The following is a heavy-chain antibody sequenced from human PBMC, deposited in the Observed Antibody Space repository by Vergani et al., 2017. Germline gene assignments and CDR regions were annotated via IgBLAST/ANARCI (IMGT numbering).Heavy chain of an antibody. V-gene: IGHV3-30*03. J-gene: IGHJ6*02. CDR2: ISYDGTQK. D-gene: IGHD3-9*01. CDR3: ARVATIFGGGMDV. Sequence: QVHLVESGGGVVQPGRSLRLSCVVSGFTSSYYGMHWVRQAPGKGLEWVAVISYDGTQKYYADSVKGRFTISRDNSKSTLYLQMNSLRAEDTAVYYCARVATIFGGGMDVWGQGTTVTVSS. CDR1: GFTSSYYG.